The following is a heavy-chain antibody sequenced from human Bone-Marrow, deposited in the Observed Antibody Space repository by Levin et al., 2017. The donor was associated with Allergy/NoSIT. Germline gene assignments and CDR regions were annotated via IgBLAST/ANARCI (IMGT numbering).Heavy chain of an antibody. D-gene: IGHD2-8*01. CDR1: GGSISSSSYY. CDR2: IYYSGST. J-gene: IGHJ6*02. V-gene: IGHV4-39*07. Sequence: PSETLSLTCTVSGGSISSSSYYWGWIRQPPGKGLEWIGNIYYSGSTYYNPSLKSRVTISVDTSKNQIFLKLTSVTAADTAVYYGARDEMVHEIQYYYGIDVWGQGTTVSGSS. CDR3: ARDEMVHEIQYYYGIDV.